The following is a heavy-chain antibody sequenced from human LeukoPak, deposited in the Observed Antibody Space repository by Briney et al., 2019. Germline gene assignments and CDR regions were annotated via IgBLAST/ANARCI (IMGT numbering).Heavy chain of an antibody. CDR3: ATLAVVTPLVDY. V-gene: IGHV4-39*01. CDR1: GGSISSSSYY. CDR2: IYYSGST. J-gene: IGHJ4*02. Sequence: SETLSLTCTVSGGSISSSSYYWGWIRQPPGKGLEWIGSIYYSGSTYYNPSLKSRVTISVDTSKNQFSLKLSCVTAADTAVYYCATLAVVTPLVDYWGQGTLVTVSS. D-gene: IGHD4-23*01.